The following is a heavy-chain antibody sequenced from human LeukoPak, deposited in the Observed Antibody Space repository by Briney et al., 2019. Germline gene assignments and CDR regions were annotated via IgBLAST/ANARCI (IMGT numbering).Heavy chain of an antibody. CDR3: AKRLPYCSDGGCYSGFDQ. CDR1: GFTFSSYA. J-gene: IGHJ4*02. V-gene: IGHV3-23*01. CDR2: ISGSGDST. D-gene: IGHD2-15*01. Sequence: GGSLRLSCAASGFTFSSYAMSWVRQAPGKGLEGVSAISGSGDSTYYTDSVKGRFTISRDNSKNTVFVQMNSLRVEDTAVYYCAKRLPYCSDGGCYSGFDQWGQGTLVTVSS.